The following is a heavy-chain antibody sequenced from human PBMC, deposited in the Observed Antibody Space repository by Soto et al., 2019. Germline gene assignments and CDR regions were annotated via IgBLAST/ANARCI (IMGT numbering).Heavy chain of an antibody. J-gene: IGHJ5*02. Sequence: QVQLQESGPGLVKPSGTLSLTCAVSSGTISSSNWWTWVRQPPGKGLEWSGEINQSGSPNYNPSLRSRVTISVDKSKSQFFLKLSSVTAADTAIYYGAGLGMVAAHREFDPWGQGTLVTVSS. CDR2: INQSGSP. CDR3: AGLGMVAAHREFDP. D-gene: IGHD2-15*01. CDR1: SGTISSSNW. V-gene: IGHV4-4*02.